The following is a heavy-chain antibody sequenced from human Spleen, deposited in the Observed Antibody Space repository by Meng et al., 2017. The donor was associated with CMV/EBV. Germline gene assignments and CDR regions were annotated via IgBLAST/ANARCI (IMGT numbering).Heavy chain of an antibody. CDR3: AREELWFGELRPRQIDY. J-gene: IGHJ4*02. CDR2: ISGGITYM. Sequence: FIFSSYSMNWVRQAPGKGLEWVSSISGGITYMYYRDSVKGRFTISRDNAKNSLSLQMNSLRAEDTAVYYCAREELWFGELRPRQIDYWGQGTLVTVSS. V-gene: IGHV3-21*01. CDR1: FIFSSYS. D-gene: IGHD3-10*01.